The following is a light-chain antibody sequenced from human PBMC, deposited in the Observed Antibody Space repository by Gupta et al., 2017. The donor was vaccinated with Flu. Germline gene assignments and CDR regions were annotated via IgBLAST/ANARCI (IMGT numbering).Light chain of an antibody. CDR3: QKRSNWPPYT. V-gene: IGKV3-11*01. CDR2: DAS. J-gene: IGKJ2*01. Sequence: EIVLTQSPATLSLSPVERATLSCRASQSVGTYLAWYQQKPGQTPRLLIYDASNRATGIPARFSGSGSGTDFTLTISSLEPEDFAVYYCQKRSNWPPYTFGQGTRLDI. CDR1: QSVGTY.